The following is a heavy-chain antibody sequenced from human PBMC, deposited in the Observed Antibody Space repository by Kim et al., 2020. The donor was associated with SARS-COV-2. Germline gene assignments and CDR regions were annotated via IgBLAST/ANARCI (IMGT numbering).Heavy chain of an antibody. J-gene: IGHJ3*02. CDR3: AKFPAFDI. Sequence: GSNKYYAGPVKGRFTISRDNSKNPLYLQMNSLRAEDTAVYYCAKFPAFDIWGQGTMVTVSS. V-gene: IGHV3-30*02. CDR2: GSNK.